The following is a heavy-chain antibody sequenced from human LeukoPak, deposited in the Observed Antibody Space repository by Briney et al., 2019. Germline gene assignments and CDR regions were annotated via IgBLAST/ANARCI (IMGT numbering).Heavy chain of an antibody. V-gene: IGHV1-69*04. J-gene: IGHJ5*02. CDR3: AREGGRIVMAISNRRVNWFDH. Sequence: EASVKVSCKASGGAFTTSGFCWVRQAPGQGLEWMGRIIPMLGAPHYAQSFQGRVTITADKSTNTAYMELSGLRSDDTAVYYCAREGGRIVMAISNRRVNWFDHWGQGTLVTVSS. CDR1: GGAFTTSG. CDR2: IIPMLGAP. D-gene: IGHD2-21*01.